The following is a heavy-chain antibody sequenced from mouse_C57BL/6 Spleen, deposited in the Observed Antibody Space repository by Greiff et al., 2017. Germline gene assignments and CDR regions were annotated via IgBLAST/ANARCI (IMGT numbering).Heavy chain of an antibody. CDR2: ISSGSSTI. J-gene: IGHJ3*01. CDR3: ERRGYSNYEWFAY. Sequence: EVQVVESGGGLVKPGGSLKLSCAASGFTFSDYGMHWVRQAPEKGLEWVAYISSGSSTIYYADTVKGRFTISRDNAKNTLFLQMTSLRSEDTAMYYCERRGYSNYEWFAYWGQGTLVTVSA. CDR1: GFTFSDYG. D-gene: IGHD2-5*01. V-gene: IGHV5-17*01.